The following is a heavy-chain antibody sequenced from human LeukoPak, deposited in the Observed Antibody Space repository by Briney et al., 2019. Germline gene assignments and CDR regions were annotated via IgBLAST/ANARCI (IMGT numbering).Heavy chain of an antibody. V-gene: IGHV4-39*01. CDR2: IYYSGST. Sequence: SETLSLTCTVSGGSISSSSYYWGWIRQPPGKGLEWIGSIYYSGSTYYNPSLKSRVTISVDTSKNQFSLKLSSVTAADTAVYYCARHRSTSCPDYWGQGTLVTVSS. CDR1: GGSISSSSYY. J-gene: IGHJ4*02. CDR3: ARHRSTSCPDY. D-gene: IGHD2-2*01.